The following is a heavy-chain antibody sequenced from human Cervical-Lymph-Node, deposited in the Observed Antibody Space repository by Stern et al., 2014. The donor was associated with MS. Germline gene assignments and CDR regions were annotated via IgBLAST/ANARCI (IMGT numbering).Heavy chain of an antibody. D-gene: IGHD3-10*01. J-gene: IGHJ4*02. CDR1: GGTFSSSD. V-gene: IGHV1-69*01. CDR2: IIPIVGTA. CDR3: ALGGFGHYFEY. Sequence: VQLVESGAEVQKPGSSVKVSCRASGGTFSSSDISWVRQAPGQGLEWMVGIIPIVGTANYAQKSQGRVTITADESTSTAYMELSSLRSEDTAIYYCALGGFGHYFEYWGQGTLVTVSS.